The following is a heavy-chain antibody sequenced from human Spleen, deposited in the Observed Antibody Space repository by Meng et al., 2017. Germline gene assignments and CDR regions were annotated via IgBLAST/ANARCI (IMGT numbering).Heavy chain of an antibody. V-gene: IGHV4-30-4*08. D-gene: IGHD2-21*01. CDR2: IYYTGSA. J-gene: IGHJ5*02. CDR1: GEDFSSGDFC. Sequence: QVQLQESGPGLVKPSQTLSLTCTVSGEDFSSGDFCWSWIRQHLGKGLEWIGNIYYTGSAYYNPSLNSRITISVDMSRNQFSLRLTSVTSADMAVYYCARVNSDCGGVMCYKGWFDPWGQGTLVTVSS. CDR3: ARVNSDCGGVMCYKGWFDP.